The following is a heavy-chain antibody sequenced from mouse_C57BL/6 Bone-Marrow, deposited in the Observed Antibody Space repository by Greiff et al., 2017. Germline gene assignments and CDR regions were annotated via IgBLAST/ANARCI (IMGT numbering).Heavy chain of an antibody. CDR1: GYTFTSYW. CDR2: IDPSDSYT. V-gene: IGHV1-69*01. J-gene: IGHJ2*01. CDR3: ARRGY. Sequence: QVQLKQPGAELVMPGASVKLSCKASGYTFTSYWMHWVKQRPGQGLEWIGEIDPSDSYTNYNQKFKGKSTLTVDKSSSTAYMQLSSLTSEDSAVYYCARRGYWGQGTTLTVSS.